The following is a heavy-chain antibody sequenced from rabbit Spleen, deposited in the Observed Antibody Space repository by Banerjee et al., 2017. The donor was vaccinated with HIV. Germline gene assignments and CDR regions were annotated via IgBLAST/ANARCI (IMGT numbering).Heavy chain of an antibody. CDR3: ARGYTDYATSRLDL. J-gene: IGHJ3*01. D-gene: IGHD6-1*01. CDR1: GFSFSNKAV. CDR2: IAGSSSGFT. V-gene: IGHV1S45*01. Sequence: QEQLVESGGGLVKPEGSLKLSCTASGFSFSNKAVMCWVRQAPGKGLEWISCIAGSSSGFTYSATWAKGRFTISKTSSTTVTLQMTSLTAADTATYFCARGYTDYATSRLDLWGPGTLVTVS.